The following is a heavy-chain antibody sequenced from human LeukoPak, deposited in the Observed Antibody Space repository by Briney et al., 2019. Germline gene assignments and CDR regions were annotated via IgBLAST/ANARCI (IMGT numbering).Heavy chain of an antibody. D-gene: IGHD4-17*01. CDR3: ARDYGDHEDY. CDR1: GGSFSGYY. CDR2: INHSGST. Sequence: SETPSLTCAVYGGSFSGYYWSWIRQPPGKGLEWIGEINHSGSTNYNPSLKSRVTISVDTSKNQFSLKLSSVTAADTAVYYCARDYGDHEDYWGQGTLVTVSS. V-gene: IGHV4-34*01. J-gene: IGHJ4*02.